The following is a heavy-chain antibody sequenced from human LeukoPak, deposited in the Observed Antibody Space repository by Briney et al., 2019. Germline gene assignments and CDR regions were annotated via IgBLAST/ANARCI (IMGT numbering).Heavy chain of an antibody. CDR2: IIPIFGTA. D-gene: IGHD3-22*01. CDR3: ASFSDYYDSSPRFDP. CDR1: GGTFSSYA. J-gene: IGHJ5*02. V-gene: IGHV1-69*13. Sequence: ASVKVSCKASGGTFSSYAISWVQQAPGQGLEWMGGIIPIFGTANYAQKFQGRVTITADESTSTAYMELSSLRSEDTAVYYCASFSDYYDSSPRFDPWGQGTLVTVSS.